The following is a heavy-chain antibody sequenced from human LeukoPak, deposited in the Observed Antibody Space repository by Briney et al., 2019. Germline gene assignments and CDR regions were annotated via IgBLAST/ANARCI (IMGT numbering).Heavy chain of an antibody. D-gene: IGHD6-19*01. CDR3: ARDSGWPGSDAFDI. CDR2: IYYSGST. Sequence: PSETLSLTCTVSGGSISSSSYYWGWIRQPPGKGLEWIGSIYYSGSTYYNPSLKSRVTISVDTSKNQFSLKLSSVTAADTAVYYCARDSGWPGSDAFDIWGQGTMVTVSS. CDR1: GGSISSSSYY. J-gene: IGHJ3*02. V-gene: IGHV4-39*07.